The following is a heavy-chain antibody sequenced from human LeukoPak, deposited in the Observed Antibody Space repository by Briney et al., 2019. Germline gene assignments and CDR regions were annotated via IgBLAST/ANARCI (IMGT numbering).Heavy chain of an antibody. CDR3: ARDPAQSYFDY. J-gene: IGHJ4*02. D-gene: IGHD6-19*01. Sequence: PGGSLRLSCAASGFTFSSYGMHWVRQAPGKGLEWVAVVWYDGSNKYYADSVKGRFTISRDNSKNTLYLQMNSLRAEDTAVYYCARDPAQSYFDYWGQGTLVTVSS. V-gene: IGHV3-33*01. CDR2: VWYDGSNK. CDR1: GFTFSSYG.